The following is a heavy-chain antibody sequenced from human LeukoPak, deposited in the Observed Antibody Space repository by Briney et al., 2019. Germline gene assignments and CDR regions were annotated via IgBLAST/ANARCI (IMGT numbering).Heavy chain of an antibody. CDR1: GGSISSYY. CDR3: ARDLRPHYSSSWYLTPPSYYGMDV. D-gene: IGHD6-13*01. J-gene: IGHJ6*02. CDR2: IYCSGST. V-gene: IGHV4-59*01. Sequence: PSETLSLTCTVSGGSISSYYWSWIRQPPGKGLEWIGYIYCSGSTNYNPSLKSRVTISVDTSKNQFSLKLSSVTAADTAVYYCARDLRPHYSSSWYLTPPSYYGMDVWGQGTTVTVSS.